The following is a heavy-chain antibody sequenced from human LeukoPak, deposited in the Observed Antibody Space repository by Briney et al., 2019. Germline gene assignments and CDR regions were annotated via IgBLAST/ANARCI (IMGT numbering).Heavy chain of an antibody. CDR2: ISSSGSTI. CDR3: ARGNYCSGGSCYQTASFDY. V-gene: IGHV3-48*03. J-gene: IGHJ4*02. D-gene: IGHD2-15*01. Sequence: GGSLRLSCAAAGFTFSSYEMNWVRQAPGKGLEWVSYISSSGSTIYYADSVKGRFTISRDNAKNSLYLQMNSLRAEDTAVYYCARGNYCSGGSCYQTASFDYWGQGTLVTVSS. CDR1: GFTFSSYE.